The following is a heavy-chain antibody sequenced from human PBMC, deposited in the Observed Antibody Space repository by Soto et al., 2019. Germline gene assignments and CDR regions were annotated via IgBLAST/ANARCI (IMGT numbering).Heavy chain of an antibody. CDR3: AREAAETVGDGYWCDP. J-gene: IGHJ5*02. D-gene: IGHD6-13*01. CDR1: GFSFSNAW. Sequence: LQLVESGGGLVKPGGSLRLSCAASGFSFSNAWMSWVRQAPGKGLEWIGRVYTSGNTDYNPSLTSRVTVSVDTSKNQFSLKLRFVTAADTAVYYCAREAAETVGDGYWCDPWGQGTLVTVSS. V-gene: IGHV4-4*02. CDR2: VYTSGNT.